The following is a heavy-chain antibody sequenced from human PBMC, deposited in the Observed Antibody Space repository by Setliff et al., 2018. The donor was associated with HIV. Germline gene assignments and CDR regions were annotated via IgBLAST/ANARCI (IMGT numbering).Heavy chain of an antibody. V-gene: IGHV3-23*01. CDR3: AKDGGSYFAADPRGQFDY. Sequence: QTGGSLRLSCAASGFTFSSYAMSWVRQAPGKGLEWVSAISGSGGSTYYADSVKGRFTISRDNSKNTLYLQMNSLRAEDTAVYYCAKDGGSYFAADPRGQFDYWGQGTLVTVSS. D-gene: IGHD1-26*01. CDR2: ISGSGGST. J-gene: IGHJ4*02. CDR1: GFTFSSYA.